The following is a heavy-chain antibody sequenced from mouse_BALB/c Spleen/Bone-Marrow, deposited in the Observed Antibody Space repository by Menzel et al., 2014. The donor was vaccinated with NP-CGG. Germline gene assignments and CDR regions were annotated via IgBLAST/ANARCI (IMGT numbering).Heavy chain of an antibody. D-gene: IGHD4-1*01. J-gene: IGHJ1*01. CDR3: ARKRLAGRSYWGYDV. Sequence: QVQLKQSGPELVSPGVSVKISCKGSGYTFTDYAMHWVKQSHAKSLEWIGVISTYYGNTNYNQKFKGKATMTVDKPSSSAYIALAKLRSEDSAIYYCARKRLAGRSYWGYDVGGAWWTDTASS. CDR2: ISTYYGNT. V-gene: IGHV1S137*01. CDR1: GYTFTDYA.